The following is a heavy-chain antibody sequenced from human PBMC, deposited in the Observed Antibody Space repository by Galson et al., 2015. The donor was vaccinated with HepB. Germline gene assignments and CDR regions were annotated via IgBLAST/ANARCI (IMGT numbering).Heavy chain of an antibody. J-gene: IGHJ4*02. CDR3: ARNRSSIDDSSGYYSPLDY. V-gene: IGHV3-33*01. CDR2: IWYDGSNK. Sequence: SLRLSCAASGFTFSSYGMHWVRQAPGKGLEWVAVIWYDGSNKYYADSVKGRFTISRDNSKNTLYLQMNSLRAEDTAVYYCARNRSSIDDSSGYYSPLDYWGQGTLVTVSS. D-gene: IGHD3-22*01. CDR1: GFTFSSYG.